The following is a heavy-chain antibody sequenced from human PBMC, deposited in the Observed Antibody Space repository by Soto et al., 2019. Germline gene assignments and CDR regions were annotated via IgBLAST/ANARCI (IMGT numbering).Heavy chain of an antibody. V-gene: IGHV3-33*01. CDR3: GRGGGGDGYEMGDY. J-gene: IGHJ4*02. Sequence: QVQLVESGGGVVQPGRSLRLSCAASGFTFSSYGMHWVRQAPGKGLEWVAVIWYDGSNKYYADSVKGRFTISRDNSKNQLYLERDGLRDEERGVFCWGRGGGGDGYEMGDYWGQGTLVTVSS. CDR1: GFTFSSYG. CDR2: IWYDGSNK. D-gene: IGHD5-12*01.